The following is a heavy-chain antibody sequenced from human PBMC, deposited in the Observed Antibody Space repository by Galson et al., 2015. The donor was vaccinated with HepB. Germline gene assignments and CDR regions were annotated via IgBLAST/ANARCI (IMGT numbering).Heavy chain of an antibody. D-gene: IGHD3-10*01. CDR3: ARGARYLGSGSYAT. CDR2: IFHSGTI. V-gene: IGHV4-59*01. J-gene: IGHJ5*02. Sequence: ETLSLTCAVSGDSITGSYWSWIRQSPGKRLEWIGYIFHSGTINYNPSLKSRVTISTDTSKNQFSLKMRSVTAADTAVYYCARGARYLGSGSYATWGQGTLVTVSS. CDR1: GDSITGSY.